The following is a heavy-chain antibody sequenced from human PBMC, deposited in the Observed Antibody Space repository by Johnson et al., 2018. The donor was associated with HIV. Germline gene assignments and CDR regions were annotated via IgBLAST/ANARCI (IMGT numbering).Heavy chain of an antibody. V-gene: IGHV3-66*02. D-gene: IGHD6-25*01. J-gene: IGHJ3*02. Sequence: VQLVESGGGLVQPGGSLRLSCAASGFTVSSNYMNWVRQAPGKGLEWVSVIYSGGSTYYADSVKGRFTISRDNSKNTLYLQMNSLRAEDTAVYYCAREKAAGAFDIWGQGTMVTVSA. CDR1: GFTVSSNY. CDR3: AREKAAGAFDI. CDR2: IYSGGST.